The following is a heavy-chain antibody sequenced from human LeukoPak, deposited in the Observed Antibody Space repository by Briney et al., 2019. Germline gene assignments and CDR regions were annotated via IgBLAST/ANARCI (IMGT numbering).Heavy chain of an antibody. D-gene: IGHD2-15*01. J-gene: IGHJ5*02. CDR3: ARESFRGYNWFDP. Sequence: SETLSLTCTVSGGSISSSSYYWDWIRQPPGKGLEWIGYIYYSGSTNYNPSLKSRVTISVDTSKNQFSLKLSSVTAADTAVYYCARESFRGYNWFDPWGQGTLVTVSS. CDR2: IYYSGST. V-gene: IGHV4-61*01. CDR1: GGSISSSSYY.